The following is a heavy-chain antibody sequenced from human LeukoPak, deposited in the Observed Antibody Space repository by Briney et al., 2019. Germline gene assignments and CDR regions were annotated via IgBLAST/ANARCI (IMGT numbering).Heavy chain of an antibody. CDR2: IYETGST. CDR1: GVSMSSSY. J-gene: IGHJ4*02. Sequence: PSETLSLTCTVSGVSMSSSYWSWIRQPPGKGLEWIGYIYETGSTHCNPSLKSRVTISLDTSKKQFSLKLSSVTAADTAVYYCARGMATTYFDYWGQGALVTVSS. V-gene: IGHV4-59*01. D-gene: IGHD5-24*01. CDR3: ARGMATTYFDY.